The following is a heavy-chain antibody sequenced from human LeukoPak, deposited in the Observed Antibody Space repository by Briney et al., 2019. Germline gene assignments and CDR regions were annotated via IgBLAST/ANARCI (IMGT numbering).Heavy chain of an antibody. CDR2: INSDGSST. V-gene: IGHV3-74*01. CDR1: GFTFSSYW. CDR3: ARDQDFTVVTQNFDY. D-gene: IGHD4-23*01. J-gene: IGHJ4*02. Sequence: GGSLRLSCAASGFTFSSYWMHWVRQAPGKGLVWVSRINSDGSSTSYADSVKGRFTISRDNAKNTLYLQMNSLRTEDTAVYYCARDQDFTVVTQNFDYWGQGTLVTVSS.